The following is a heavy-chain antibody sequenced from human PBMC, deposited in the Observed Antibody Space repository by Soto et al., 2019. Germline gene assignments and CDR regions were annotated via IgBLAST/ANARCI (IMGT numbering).Heavy chain of an antibody. CDR1: GGSINNSSFY. CDR2: IYYSGSA. Sequence: QLQLQESGPGLVKPSETLSLTCTVSGGSINNSSFYWGWVRQPPGKRLEWIGSIYYSGSAYYNPSLRSRLTISADTSKNQCSLNLSSVTAADTAVYFCARRPLVRGIIPYYFDSWGQGTLVTVSS. J-gene: IGHJ4*02. D-gene: IGHD3-10*01. V-gene: IGHV4-39*01. CDR3: ARRPLVRGIIPYYFDS.